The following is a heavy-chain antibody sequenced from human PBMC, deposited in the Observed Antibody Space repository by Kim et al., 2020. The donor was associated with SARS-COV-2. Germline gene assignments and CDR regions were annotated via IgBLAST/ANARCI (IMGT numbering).Heavy chain of an antibody. CDR2: IYYSGST. CDR1: GGSISSSSYY. J-gene: IGHJ5*02. V-gene: IGHV4-39*01. D-gene: IGHD3-22*01. Sequence: SETLSLTCTVSGGSISSSSYYWGWIRQPPGKGLEWIGSIYYSGSTYYNPSLKSRVTISVDTSKNQFSLKLSSVTAADTAVYYCARQRYYDSSGTVDWFDPWGQGTLVTVSS. CDR3: ARQRYYDSSGTVDWFDP.